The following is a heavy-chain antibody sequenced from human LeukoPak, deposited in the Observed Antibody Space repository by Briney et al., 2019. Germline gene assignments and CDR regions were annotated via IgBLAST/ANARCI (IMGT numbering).Heavy chain of an antibody. D-gene: IGHD2-15*01. J-gene: IGHJ4*02. CDR2: IIPILGIA. Sequence: GASVKASCKASGGTFSSYAISWVRQAPGQGLEWMGRIIPILGIANYAQKFQGRVTITADKSTSTAYMELSSLRSEDTAVYYCASSIRGKGPNYFDYWGQGTLVTVSS. V-gene: IGHV1-69*04. CDR3: ASSIRGKGPNYFDY. CDR1: GGTFSSYA.